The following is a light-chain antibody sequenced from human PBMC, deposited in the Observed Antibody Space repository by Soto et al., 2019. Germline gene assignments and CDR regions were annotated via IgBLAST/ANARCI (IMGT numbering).Light chain of an antibody. Sequence: ALTQPASVSGSPGQSITISCIGTSSDIGTYNRVSWYQQPPGTAPKLIIYEVNNRPSGVPDRFSGSKSGNTASLIISGLQAEDEADYYCNSFTTSNTYVFGTGTKVTVL. CDR2: EVN. CDR1: SSDIGTYNR. J-gene: IGLJ1*01. V-gene: IGLV2-18*02. CDR3: NSFTTSNTYV.